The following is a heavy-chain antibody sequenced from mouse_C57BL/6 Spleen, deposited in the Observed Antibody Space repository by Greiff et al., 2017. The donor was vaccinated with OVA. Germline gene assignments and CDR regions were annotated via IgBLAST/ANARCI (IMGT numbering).Heavy chain of an antibody. CDR1: GFTFSDYG. V-gene: IGHV5-17*01. Sequence: EVHLVESGGGLVKPGGSLKLSCAASGFTFSDYGMHWVRQAPEKGLEWVAYISSGSSTIYYADTVKGRFTISRDNAKNTLFLQMTSLRSEDTAMYYCARGGYSKEFAYWGQGTLVTVSA. J-gene: IGHJ3*01. CDR2: ISSGSSTI. CDR3: ARGGYSKEFAY. D-gene: IGHD2-5*01.